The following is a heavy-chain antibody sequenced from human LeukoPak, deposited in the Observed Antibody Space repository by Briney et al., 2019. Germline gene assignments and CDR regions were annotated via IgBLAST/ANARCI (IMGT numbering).Heavy chain of an antibody. V-gene: IGHV4-39*01. CDR2: IFYTGTT. CDR3: ARHAPSYDYYGSGGYYMDV. Sequence: SETLSLTCTVSGGSISSSSYYWGWIRQPPGKGLEWIGSIFYTGTTFYIPSLKSRLTISVDTSMNQFSLRLTSVTAADTAVYYCARHAPSYDYYGSGGYYMDVWGTGTTVTISS. CDR1: GGSISSSSYY. D-gene: IGHD3-10*01. J-gene: IGHJ6*03.